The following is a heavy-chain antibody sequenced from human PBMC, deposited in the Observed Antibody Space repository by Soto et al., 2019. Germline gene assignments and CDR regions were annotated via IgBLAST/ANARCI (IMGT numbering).Heavy chain of an antibody. V-gene: IGHV4-30-4*01. Sequence: SETLSLTCTVSGGSISSGDYYWSWIRQPPGKGLDWIGYIYDSGSTYYNPSLKSRVTISVETSKNQFSLKLNSVTAADTAVYYCARRADYESSGYYFFDYWGQGTLVTVSS. CDR3: ARRADYESSGYYFFDY. D-gene: IGHD3-22*01. CDR2: IYDSGST. J-gene: IGHJ4*02. CDR1: GGSISSGDYY.